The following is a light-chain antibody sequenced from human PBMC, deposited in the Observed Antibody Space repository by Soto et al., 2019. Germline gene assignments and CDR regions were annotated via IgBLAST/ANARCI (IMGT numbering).Light chain of an antibody. CDR1: QSVRSSY. J-gene: IGKJ1*01. CDR3: QQYGTSAPT. Sequence: EIVLTQSPGTLSLSPGERATLSCRARQSVRSSYLAWYQQKPGQAPRLLIYGASSRATGIPDRFSGSGSGKDFPLTISRLEPEDFAVYYCQQYGTSAPTFGQGTKVEFK. V-gene: IGKV3-20*01. CDR2: GAS.